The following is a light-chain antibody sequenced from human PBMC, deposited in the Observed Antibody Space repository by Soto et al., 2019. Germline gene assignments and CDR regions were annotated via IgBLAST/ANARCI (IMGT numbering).Light chain of an antibody. CDR1: QSVSSD. Sequence: EIVMTQSPATLSVSPGERATRSCRASQSVSSDLAWYQQKPGQAPRLLIYGASTRATGVPARFSGSGSGTEFTPTISSLQSEDFAVYYCQQYNNWPPRTFGQGTKVEIK. J-gene: IGKJ1*01. CDR2: GAS. CDR3: QQYNNWPPRT. V-gene: IGKV3-15*01.